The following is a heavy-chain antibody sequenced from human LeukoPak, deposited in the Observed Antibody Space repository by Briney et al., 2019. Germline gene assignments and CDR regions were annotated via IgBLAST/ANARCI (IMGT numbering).Heavy chain of an antibody. J-gene: IGHJ4*02. Sequence: GRSLRLSCAASGFTFSSYGMHGVRKAPGKGLEGVAVIWYDGSNKYYADSVKGRFTISRDNSKNTLYLQMNSLRAEDTAVYYCAKDGDYYDSRGNQGFDYWGQGTLVTVSS. D-gene: IGHD3-22*01. CDR2: IWYDGSNK. CDR1: GFTFSSYG. CDR3: AKDGDYYDSRGNQGFDY. V-gene: IGHV3-33*06.